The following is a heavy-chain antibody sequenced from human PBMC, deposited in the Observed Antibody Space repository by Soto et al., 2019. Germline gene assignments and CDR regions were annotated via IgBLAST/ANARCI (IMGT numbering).Heavy chain of an antibody. CDR1: GYSFTSYW. CDR2: IDPSDSYT. CDR3: ASSYSSSSSGGYGMDV. V-gene: IGHV5-10-1*01. Sequence: GESLKISCNGSGYSFTSYWISWVRQMPGKGLEWMGRIDPSDSYTNYSPSFQGHVTISADKSISTAYLQWSSLKASDTAMYYCASSYSSSSSGGYGMDVWGRGTTVTVSS. D-gene: IGHD6-6*01. J-gene: IGHJ6*02.